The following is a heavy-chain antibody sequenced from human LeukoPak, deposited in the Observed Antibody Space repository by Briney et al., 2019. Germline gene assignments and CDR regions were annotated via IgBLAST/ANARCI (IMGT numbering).Heavy chain of an antibody. CDR1: GFTFSSYA. CDR3: ARDYLLVGFDY. V-gene: IGHV3-30-3*01. CDR2: ISYDGSNK. D-gene: IGHD1-26*01. Sequence: PGGSLRLSCAASGFTFSSYAMHWVRQAPGKGLEWVAVISYDGSNKYYADSVKGRFTISRDNSKTTLYLQMNSLRAEDTAVYYCARDYLLVGFDYWGQGTLVTVSS. J-gene: IGHJ4*02.